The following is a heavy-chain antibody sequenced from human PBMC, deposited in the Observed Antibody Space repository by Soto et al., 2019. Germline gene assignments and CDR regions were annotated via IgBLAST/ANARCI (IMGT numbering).Heavy chain of an antibody. J-gene: IGHJ4*02. Sequence: SETLSLTCAVSGGSISSGGYSWSWIRQPPGKGLEWIGYIYHSGSTYYNPSLKSRVTISVDRSKNQFSLKLSSVTAAGTAVYYCASGGVDYYDSSGYYFSPYYFDYWGQGTLVTVSS. D-gene: IGHD3-22*01. CDR3: ASGGVDYYDSSGYYFSPYYFDY. V-gene: IGHV4-30-2*01. CDR1: GGSISSGGYS. CDR2: IYHSGST.